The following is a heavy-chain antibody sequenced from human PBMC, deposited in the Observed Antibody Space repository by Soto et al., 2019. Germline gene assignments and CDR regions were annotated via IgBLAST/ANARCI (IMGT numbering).Heavy chain of an antibody. CDR3: ARGCLGSYLLDQ. D-gene: IGHD3-10*02. CDR2: IKGDEISI. Sequence: EVQLVESGGGLVQPGGSLRLSCAVSGFTFNGYWMHWVRQAPGKGLVWVSRIKGDEISINYADFVKGRFTISRDNAKNTVYLHMNSLRAEDTAVYFCARGCLGSYLLDQWGQGTLGTVSS. V-gene: IGHV3-74*01. J-gene: IGHJ4*02. CDR1: GFTFNGYW.